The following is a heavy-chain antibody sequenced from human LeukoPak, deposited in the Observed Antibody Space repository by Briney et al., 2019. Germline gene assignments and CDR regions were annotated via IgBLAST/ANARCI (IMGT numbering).Heavy chain of an antibody. CDR1: GFTFSNAW. D-gene: IGHD6-6*01. Sequence: GGSLRLSCAASGFTFSNAWMSWVRQAPGKGLEWVGRIKSKTDGGTTDYAAPVKGRFTISRDDSKNTLYLQMNSLKTEDTAVYYCTTGSRGIAARPGSDYWGQGTLVTVSS. J-gene: IGHJ4*02. V-gene: IGHV3-15*01. CDR2: IKSKTDGGTT. CDR3: TTGSRGIAARPGSDY.